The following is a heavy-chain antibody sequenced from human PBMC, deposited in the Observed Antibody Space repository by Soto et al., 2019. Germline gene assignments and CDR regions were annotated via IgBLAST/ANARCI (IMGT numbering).Heavy chain of an antibody. CDR1: GGSISSHY. D-gene: IGHD4-17*01. CDR3: ARVGATVTSQALGFDH. Sequence: SETLSLTCTVSGGSISSHYWSWVRQPPGKGLEWIGYLYYTGSTNYNASLKSQVTMSLDTSKNQFSLMLTSVTAAETAVYYCARVGATVTSQALGFDHWGQGILVTVSS. CDR2: LYYTGST. J-gene: IGHJ4*02. V-gene: IGHV4-59*11.